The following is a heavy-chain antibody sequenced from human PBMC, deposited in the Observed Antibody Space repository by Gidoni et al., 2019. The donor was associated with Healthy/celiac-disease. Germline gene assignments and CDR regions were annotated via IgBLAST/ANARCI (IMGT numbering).Heavy chain of an antibody. D-gene: IGHD1-7*01. CDR1: GGPFSGYY. Sequence: QVQLQQWGAGLLKPSETLSLTCAVYGGPFSGYYWSWIRQPPGKGLEWIGEINHSGSTNYNPSLKSRVTISVDTSKNQFSLKLSSVTAADTAVYYCATKPGITGTIIPYWGQGTLVTVSS. CDR2: INHSGST. CDR3: ATKPGITGTIIPY. J-gene: IGHJ4*02. V-gene: IGHV4-34*01.